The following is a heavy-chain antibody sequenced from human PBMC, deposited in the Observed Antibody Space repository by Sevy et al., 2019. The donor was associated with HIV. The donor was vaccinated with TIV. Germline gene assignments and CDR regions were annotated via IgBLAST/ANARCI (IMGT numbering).Heavy chain of an antibody. CDR1: GFTFSSYA. CDR2: ISGSGGST. D-gene: IGHD6-6*01. CDR3: AKAGSIAARLNWFDP. V-gene: IGHV3-23*01. Sequence: GGSQRLSCAASGFTFSSYAMSWVRQAPGKGLEWVSAISGSGGSTYYADSVKGRFTISRDNSKNTLYLQMNSLRAEDTAVYYCAKAGSIAARLNWFDPWGQGTLVTVSS. J-gene: IGHJ5*02.